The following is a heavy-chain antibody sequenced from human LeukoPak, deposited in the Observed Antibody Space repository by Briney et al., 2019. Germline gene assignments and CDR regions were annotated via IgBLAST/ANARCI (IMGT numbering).Heavy chain of an antibody. J-gene: IGHJ5*02. Sequence: GGSLRLSCAASGFDFGAYAMHWVRQAPGKGLAWVSGINNSGGSTYYADSVKGRFTISRDNSKNTLYLQMNSLRAEDTAVYYCAKPPGLRRLDPWGQGTLVTVSS. D-gene: IGHD5-12*01. CDR3: AKPPGLRRLDP. CDR2: INNSGGST. CDR1: GFDFGAYA. V-gene: IGHV3-23*01.